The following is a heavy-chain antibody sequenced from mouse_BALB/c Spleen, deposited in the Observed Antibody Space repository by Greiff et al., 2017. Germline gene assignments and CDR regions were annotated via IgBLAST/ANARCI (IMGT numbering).Heavy chain of an antibody. J-gene: IGHJ2*01. CDR2: ISSGSSTI. V-gene: IGHV5-17*02. D-gene: IGHD1-1*01. Sequence: EVQLVESGGGLVQPGGSRKLSCAASGFTFSSFGMHWVRQAPEKGLEWVAYISSGSSTIYYAATVKGRFTISRDNPKNTLFLQMTSLRSEDTAMYYCAREAPYYYGSSPDYWGQGTTLTVSS. CDR3: AREAPYYYGSSPDY. CDR1: GFTFSSFG.